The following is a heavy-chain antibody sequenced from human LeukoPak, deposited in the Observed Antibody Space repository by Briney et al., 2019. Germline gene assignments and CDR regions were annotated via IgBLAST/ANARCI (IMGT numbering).Heavy chain of an antibody. D-gene: IGHD2/OR15-2a*01. Sequence: SETLSLTCTVTLGSISSYYWSWIRQPPGKGLEWIGYIYYSGSTKYKPSLKSRATISVHTSKNQFSLKLSSVTSADTAVYYCASASLNIYAFDIWGQGTMVTVSS. CDR1: LGSISSYY. V-gene: IGHV4-59*01. CDR3: ASASLNIYAFDI. J-gene: IGHJ3*02. CDR2: IYYSGST.